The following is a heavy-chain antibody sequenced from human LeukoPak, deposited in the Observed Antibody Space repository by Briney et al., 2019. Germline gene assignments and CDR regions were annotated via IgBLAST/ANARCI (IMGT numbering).Heavy chain of an antibody. D-gene: IGHD1-26*01. CDR2: INPSGGST. CDR3: ARALYSGSYYHWFDP. J-gene: IGHJ5*02. CDR1: GYTFTSYY. V-gene: IGHV1-46*01. Sequence: ASVKVSCKASGYTFTSYYMHWVRQAPGQGLEWMGIINPSGGSTSYAQKFQGRVTMTMDTSTSTVYMELSSLRSEDTAVYYCARALYSGSYYHWFDPWGQGTLVTVSS.